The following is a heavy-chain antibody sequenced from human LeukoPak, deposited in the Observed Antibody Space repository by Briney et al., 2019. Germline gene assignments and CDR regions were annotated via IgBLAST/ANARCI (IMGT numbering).Heavy chain of an antibody. Sequence: SETLSLTCTVSGGSISSYYWSWIRQPAGKGLEWIGRIYTSGSTNYNPSLKSRVTMSVDTSKNQFSLKLSSVTAADTAVYYCARDPRREYSYGLDWFDPWGQGTLVTVSS. CDR2: IYTSGST. D-gene: IGHD5-18*01. V-gene: IGHV4-4*07. CDR1: GGSISSYY. J-gene: IGHJ5*02. CDR3: ARDPRREYSYGLDWFDP.